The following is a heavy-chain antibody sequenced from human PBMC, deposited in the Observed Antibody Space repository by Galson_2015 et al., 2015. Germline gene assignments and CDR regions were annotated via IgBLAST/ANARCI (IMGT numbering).Heavy chain of an antibody. CDR3: AKDLKVVAGIDAFEI. Sequence: SLRLSCAASGFTFSNYAMSWVRQAPGKGLEWVAAISGNAGSTYFGDSVKGRFTISRDKSKNTVYLQMNSLRAEDTAVYYCAKDLKVVAGIDAFEIWGQGTMVTVSS. J-gene: IGHJ3*02. D-gene: IGHD6-19*01. CDR2: ISGNAGST. V-gene: IGHV3-23*01. CDR1: GFTFSNYA.